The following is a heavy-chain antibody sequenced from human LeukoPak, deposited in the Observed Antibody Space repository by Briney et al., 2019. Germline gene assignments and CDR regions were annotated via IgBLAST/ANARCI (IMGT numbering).Heavy chain of an antibody. CDR3: ARDRIYGSGSYLDY. CDR2: IKQDGSDE. Sequence: GGSLRLSCAASGFTFSTYAMSWVRQAPGKGLGWVATIKQDGSDEYYVDSMKGRFTISRDNAKNSLYLQMNSLRAEDTAVYYCARDRIYGSGSYLDYWGQGTLVTVSS. CDR1: GFTFSTYA. V-gene: IGHV3-7*01. D-gene: IGHD3-10*01. J-gene: IGHJ4*02.